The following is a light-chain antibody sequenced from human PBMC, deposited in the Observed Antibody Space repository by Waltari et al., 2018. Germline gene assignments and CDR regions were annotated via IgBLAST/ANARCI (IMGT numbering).Light chain of an antibody. CDR3: QQYGTSPYT. J-gene: IGKJ2*01. V-gene: IGKV3-20*01. CDR1: QSVRSTY. Sequence: EIVLTQSPGTLSLSPGERVTLPRRASQSVRSTYLAWYQQKPGQAPRLLIYGASTRATGIPDRFSGSGSGTDFTLTISRLEPEDFAVYYCQQYGTSPYTFGQGTKLEI. CDR2: GAS.